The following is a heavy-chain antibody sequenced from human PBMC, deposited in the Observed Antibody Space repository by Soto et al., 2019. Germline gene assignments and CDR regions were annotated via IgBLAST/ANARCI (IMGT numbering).Heavy chain of an antibody. J-gene: IGHJ4*01. CDR1: GFTFSSYA. CDR3: ARSIPGRYYFDY. Sequence: GGSLRLSCAASGFTFSSYAMHWVRQAPGKGLEWVAVISYDGSNKYYADSVKGRFTISRDNSKNTLYLQMNSLRAEDTAVYYCARSIPGRYYFDYWGHGTLVTVSS. V-gene: IGHV3-30-3*01. D-gene: IGHD6-6*01. CDR2: ISYDGSNK.